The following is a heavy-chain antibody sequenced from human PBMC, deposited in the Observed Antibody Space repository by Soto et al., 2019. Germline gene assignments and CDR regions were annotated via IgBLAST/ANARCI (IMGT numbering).Heavy chain of an antibody. D-gene: IGHD6-13*01. CDR2: IIPIFGTA. J-gene: IGHJ4*02. V-gene: IGHV1-69*13. Sequence: ASVKVSCKASGGTFSTYAISWVRQAPGQGLEWMGGIIPIFGTANYAQKFQGRVTITADESTSTAYMELSSLRSEDTAVYYCARSRGSSWYPIDYWGQGTLVTVSS. CDR1: GGTFSTYA. CDR3: ARSRGSSWYPIDY.